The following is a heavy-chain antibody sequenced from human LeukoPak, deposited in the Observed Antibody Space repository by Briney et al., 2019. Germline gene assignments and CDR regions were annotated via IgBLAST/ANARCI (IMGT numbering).Heavy chain of an antibody. D-gene: IGHD6-13*01. CDR3: ARGGPRRSLGWFDP. CDR1: GDSVSSNSVG. Sequence: SQTLSLTCAISGDSVSSNSVGWNWIRQSPSRGLEWLGRTYYGSKWYTDYAVSVISRITINVDTSKNQFSLQLNSVTPEDTAVYYCARGGPRRSLGWFDPWGQGTLVTVSS. CDR2: TYYGSKWYT. V-gene: IGHV6-1*01. J-gene: IGHJ5*02.